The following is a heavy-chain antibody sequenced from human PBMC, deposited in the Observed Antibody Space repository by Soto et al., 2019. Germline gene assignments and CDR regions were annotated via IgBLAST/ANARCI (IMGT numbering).Heavy chain of an antibody. J-gene: IGHJ4*02. D-gene: IGHD1-26*01. Sequence: SETLSLTCAVYGGSFSGYYWSWIRQPPGKGLEWIGEINRSGSTNYNPSLKSRVTISVDTSKNQFSLKLSSVTAADTAVYYCARAQTLRSGSYLMFVDYFDYWGQGTLVTVSS. CDR3: ARAQTLRSGSYLMFVDYFDY. V-gene: IGHV4-34*01. CDR2: INRSGST. CDR1: GGSFSGYY.